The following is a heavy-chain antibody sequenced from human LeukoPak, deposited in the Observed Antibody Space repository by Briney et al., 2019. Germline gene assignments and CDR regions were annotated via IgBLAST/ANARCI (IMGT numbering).Heavy chain of an antibody. D-gene: IGHD5-18*01. Sequence: PSETLSLTCTVSGGSVSSYYWSWIRQPPGKGLEWIGYIYYSGSTNYNPSLKSRVTISVDTSKNQFSLKLSSVTAADTAVYYCTRGDTAMVRWGQGTLVTVSS. CDR3: TRGDTAMVR. CDR2: IYYSGST. V-gene: IGHV4-59*02. J-gene: IGHJ4*02. CDR1: GGSVSSYY.